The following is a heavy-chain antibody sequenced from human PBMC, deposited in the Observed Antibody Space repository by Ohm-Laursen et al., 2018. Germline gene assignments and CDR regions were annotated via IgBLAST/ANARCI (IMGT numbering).Heavy chain of an antibody. Sequence: ASVKVSCKASGYTFTDYYMHWVRQAPGQGLEWMGWISAYNGNTNYAQKLQGRVTMTTDTSTSTAYMELRSLRSDDTAVYYCASFKGWAFDIWGQGTMVTVSS. D-gene: IGHD6-19*01. J-gene: IGHJ3*02. CDR2: ISAYNGNT. CDR1: GYTFTDYY. V-gene: IGHV1-18*04. CDR3: ASFKGWAFDI.